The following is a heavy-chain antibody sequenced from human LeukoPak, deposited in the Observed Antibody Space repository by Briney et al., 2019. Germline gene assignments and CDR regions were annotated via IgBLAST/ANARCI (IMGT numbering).Heavy chain of an antibody. Sequence: PGGSLRLSCVVSGFTFNRSWMNWVRQAPGKGLEWVANMDPSGTQKRYVDSVTGRFTISKDNPGTSLYLEMNSLRADDTAIYYCAIWASDNYWGQGTLVTVSS. CDR2: MDPSGTQK. J-gene: IGHJ4*02. CDR1: GFTFNRSW. D-gene: IGHD3-16*01. V-gene: IGHV3-7*01. CDR3: AIWASDNY.